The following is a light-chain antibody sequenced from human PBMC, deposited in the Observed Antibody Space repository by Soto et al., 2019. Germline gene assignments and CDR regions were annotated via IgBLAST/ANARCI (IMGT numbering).Light chain of an antibody. CDR3: SSYTSSSTLYV. Sequence: ALTQPASVSGSPGQSITISCTGTSSDVGGYNYVSWYKQHPGKAPKLMIYDVSNRPSGVSNRFSGSKSGNTASLTISGLQAEDEADYYCSSYTSSSTLYVFGTGTKVTV. CDR2: DVS. CDR1: SSDVGGYNY. J-gene: IGLJ1*01. V-gene: IGLV2-14*01.